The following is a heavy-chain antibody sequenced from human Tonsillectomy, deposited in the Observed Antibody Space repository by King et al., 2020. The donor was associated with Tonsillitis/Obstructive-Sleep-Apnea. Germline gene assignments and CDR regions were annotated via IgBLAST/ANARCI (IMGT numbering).Heavy chain of an antibody. CDR1: GFTFSSYG. CDR3: AKGKVYEEGYFFHY. V-gene: IGHV3-30*18. J-gene: IGHJ4*02. D-gene: IGHD2-8*01. CDR2: ISYDGSNK. Sequence: VQLVESGGGVVQPGRSLRLSCVVSGFTFSSYGMHWVRQAPGKGLEWVAVISYDGSNKYYADSVKGRFTISRDNSKNTLYLQMNSLRAEDTAVYYCAKGKVYEEGYFFHYWGQGTLVSVSS.